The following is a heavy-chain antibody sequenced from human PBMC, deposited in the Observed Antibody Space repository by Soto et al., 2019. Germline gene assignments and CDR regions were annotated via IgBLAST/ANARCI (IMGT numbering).Heavy chain of an antibody. J-gene: IGHJ6*02. D-gene: IGHD6-25*01. CDR3: AKDLRYRSARYYCMAV. V-gene: IGHV3-9*01. Sequence: EEQVVESGGGLVQPGRSLRLSCVASGFTFDDYAMHWVRQVPGKGLEWVSGISWPSGSIGYADSVKGRFTISRDNAKNFLYLEMNSLRVEATALYYCAKDLRYRSARYYCMAVWGQGTTVTVAS. CDR2: ISWPSGSI. CDR1: GFTFDDYA.